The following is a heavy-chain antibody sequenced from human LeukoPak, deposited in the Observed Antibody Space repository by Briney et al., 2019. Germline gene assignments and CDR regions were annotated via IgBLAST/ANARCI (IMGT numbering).Heavy chain of an antibody. CDR2: VRGSGSDT. CDR3: AKDRLAWSSGFDY. V-gene: IGHV3-23*01. Sequence: PGGSLRLSCAASGFTFSTYAMSWVRQAPGKGLEWVSAVRGSGSDTYYADSVEGRFTISRDNSKNTLYLQMNSLRAEDTAVYYCAKDRLAWSSGFDYWGQGTLVTVSS. D-gene: IGHD3-10*01. J-gene: IGHJ4*02. CDR1: GFTFSTYA.